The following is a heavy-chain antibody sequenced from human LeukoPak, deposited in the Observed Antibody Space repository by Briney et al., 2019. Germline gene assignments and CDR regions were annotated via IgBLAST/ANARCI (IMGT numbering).Heavy chain of an antibody. CDR3: ARDTHSHYYDSSGYYYYYYGMDV. CDR2: IYYSGST. Sequence: SETLSLTCTVSGGSISSYYWGWIRQPPGKGLEWIGYIYYSGSTNYNPSLKSRVTISVDTSKNQFSLKLSSVTAADTAVYYCARDTHSHYYDSSGYYYYYYGMDVWGQGTTVTVSS. D-gene: IGHD3-22*01. V-gene: IGHV4-59*01. CDR1: GGSISSYY. J-gene: IGHJ6*02.